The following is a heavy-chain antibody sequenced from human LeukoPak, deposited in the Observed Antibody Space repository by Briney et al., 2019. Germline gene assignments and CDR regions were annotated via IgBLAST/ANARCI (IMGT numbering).Heavy chain of an antibody. D-gene: IGHD3-10*01. Sequence: SQTLSLTCTVSGGSISTGGYYWSWIRQPPGQGLEWIGSINHSGSTYYNPSLKSRVTMSLDKSKNQFSLKLSSVTAADTAVYYCARDIPWGDAFDIWGQGTMVTVSS. V-gene: IGHV4-30-2*01. CDR2: INHSGST. CDR1: GGSISTGGYY. J-gene: IGHJ3*02. CDR3: ARDIPWGDAFDI.